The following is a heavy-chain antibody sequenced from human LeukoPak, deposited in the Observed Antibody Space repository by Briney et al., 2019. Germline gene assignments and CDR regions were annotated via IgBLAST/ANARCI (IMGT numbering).Heavy chain of an antibody. CDR3: AKHDPRRVVITNWFDP. J-gene: IGHJ5*02. Sequence: GGSLRLSCAASGFTFSAYAISWVRQAPGKGLELVSAISGSGGITYYADSVKGRFTISRGNSKNTLYLQMNSLRAEDTAVYYCAKHDPRRVVITNWFDPWGQGTLVTVSS. CDR1: GFTFSAYA. V-gene: IGHV3-23*01. CDR2: ISGSGGIT. D-gene: IGHD3-22*01.